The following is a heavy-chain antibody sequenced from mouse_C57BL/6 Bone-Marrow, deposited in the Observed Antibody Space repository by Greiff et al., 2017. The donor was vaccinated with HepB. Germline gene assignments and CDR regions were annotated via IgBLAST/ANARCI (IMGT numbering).Heavy chain of an antibody. V-gene: IGHV1-62-2*01. Sequence: QVQLKESGAELVKPGASVKLSCKASGYTFTEYTIHWVKQRSGQGLEWIGWFYPGSGSIKYNEKFKDKATLTADKSSSTVYMELSRLTSEDSAVYFCARHESPYYYGTPWFAYWGQGTLVTVSA. CDR1: GYTFTEYT. CDR2: FYPGSGSI. D-gene: IGHD1-1*01. J-gene: IGHJ3*01. CDR3: ARHESPYYYGTPWFAY.